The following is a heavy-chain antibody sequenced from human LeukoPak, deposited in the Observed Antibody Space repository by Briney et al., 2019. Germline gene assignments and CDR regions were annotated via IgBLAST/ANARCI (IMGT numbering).Heavy chain of an antibody. CDR3: ARLYCSGGRCYSDWYFDL. CDR2: IDPSDSET. CDR1: GYSFTSYW. D-gene: IGHD2-15*01. Sequence: GESLKISRKGFGYSFTSYWISWVRQMPGKGLEWMGRIDPSDSETNYSPSFQGHVTISADKSISTAYLQWSSLKASDTAMYYCARLYCSGGRCYSDWYFDLWGRGTLVTVSS. V-gene: IGHV5-10-1*01. J-gene: IGHJ2*01.